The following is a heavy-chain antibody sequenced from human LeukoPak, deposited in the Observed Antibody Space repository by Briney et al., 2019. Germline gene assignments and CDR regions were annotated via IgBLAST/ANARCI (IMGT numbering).Heavy chain of an antibody. CDR1: GFTFSSYS. D-gene: IGHD5-12*01. Sequence: GGSLRLSCAASGFTFSSYSMNWVRQAPGKGLEWVSSISGSSSYIYYADSVKGRFTISRDNAKNSLYLQMNSLRAEDTAVYYCARSYSGYDDDYFDYWGQGTLVTVSS. J-gene: IGHJ4*02. CDR3: ARSYSGYDDDYFDY. V-gene: IGHV3-21*01. CDR2: ISGSSSYI.